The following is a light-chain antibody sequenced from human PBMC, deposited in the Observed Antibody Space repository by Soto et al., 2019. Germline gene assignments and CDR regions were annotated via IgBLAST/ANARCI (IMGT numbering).Light chain of an antibody. V-gene: IGKV4-1*01. CDR1: ESVFYSSNNKNY. CDR3: QQYYDSPIT. J-gene: IGKJ4*01. CDR2: WAS. Sequence: DFVMTQSPDSLAVSLGERATINCRSSESVFYSSNNKNYLAWYQQRPVQPPRLLIYWASTRQSGVPDRCSGSGSATAFTRTISSVQAEDVAVYYCQQYYDSPITFGGGTRVEIK.